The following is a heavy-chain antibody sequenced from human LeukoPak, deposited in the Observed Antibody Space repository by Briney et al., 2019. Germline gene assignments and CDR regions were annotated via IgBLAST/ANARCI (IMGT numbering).Heavy chain of an antibody. Sequence: PGGSLRLSCAASGFTFSSYAMHWVRQAPGKGLEYVSAISSNGGSTYYANSVKGRFTISRDNSKNTLYLQMGSLRAEDMAVYYCARDEYSSTAFDYWGQGTLVTVSS. J-gene: IGHJ4*02. CDR3: ARDEYSSTAFDY. CDR2: ISSNGGST. CDR1: GFTFSSYA. V-gene: IGHV3-64*01. D-gene: IGHD6-6*01.